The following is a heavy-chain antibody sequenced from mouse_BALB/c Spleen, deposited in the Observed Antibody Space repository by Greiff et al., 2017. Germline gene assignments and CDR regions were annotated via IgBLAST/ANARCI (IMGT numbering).Heavy chain of an antibody. CDR2: ISYDGSN. CDR3: AREDGNPWFAY. Sequence: DVQLQESGPGLVKPSQSLSLTCSVTGYSITSGYYWNWIRQFPGNKLEWMGYISYDGSNNYNPSLKNRISITRDTSKNQFFLKLNSVTTEDTATYYCAREDGNPWFAYWGQGTLVTVSA. CDR1: GYSITSGYY. V-gene: IGHV3-6*02. J-gene: IGHJ3*01. D-gene: IGHD2-1*01.